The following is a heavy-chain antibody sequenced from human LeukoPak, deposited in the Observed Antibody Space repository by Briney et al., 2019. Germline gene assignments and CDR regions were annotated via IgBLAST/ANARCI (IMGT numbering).Heavy chain of an antibody. CDR1: GFTFSSYW. J-gene: IGHJ4*02. V-gene: IGHV3-74*01. Sequence: GGSLRLSCAASGFTFSSYWMHWVRHAPGKGLVWVSRINSDGSSTSYADSVKGRLTISRDNAKITLYLQMNSLRVEDTAVYYCARGDGYAQRDWGQGTLVTVPS. D-gene: IGHD5-12*01. CDR3: ARGDGYAQRD. CDR2: INSDGSST.